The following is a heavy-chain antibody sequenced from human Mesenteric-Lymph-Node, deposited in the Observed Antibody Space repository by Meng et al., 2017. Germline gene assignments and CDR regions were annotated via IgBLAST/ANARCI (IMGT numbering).Heavy chain of an antibody. CDR1: GFTFSSYW. D-gene: IGHD3-16*01. CDR3: TRAGSYRHDY. Sequence: EVQLVEAGGDFVQPGGSLRLSCAGSGFTFSSYWMHWVRQAPGKGLVWISRINTDGSSSSYADSVMGRFTISRDNAKNTLYLQLNSLRVEDTAIYYCTRAGSYRHDYWGQGTLVTVSS. V-gene: IGHV3-74*01. J-gene: IGHJ4*02. CDR2: INTDGSSS.